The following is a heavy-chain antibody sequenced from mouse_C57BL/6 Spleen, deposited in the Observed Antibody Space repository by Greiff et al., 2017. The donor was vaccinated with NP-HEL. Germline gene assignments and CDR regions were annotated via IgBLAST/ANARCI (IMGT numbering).Heavy chain of an antibody. CDR2: IWSGGST. CDR1: GFSLTSYG. CDR3: ARIGLTTVVDEAMDY. D-gene: IGHD1-1*01. Sequence: VKLQESGPGLVQPSQSLSITCTVSGFSLTSYGVHWVRQSPGKGLEWLGVIWSGGSTDYNAAFISRLSISKDNSKSQVFFKMNSLQADDTAIYYCARIGLTTVVDEAMDYWGQGTSVTVSS. V-gene: IGHV2-2*01. J-gene: IGHJ4*01.